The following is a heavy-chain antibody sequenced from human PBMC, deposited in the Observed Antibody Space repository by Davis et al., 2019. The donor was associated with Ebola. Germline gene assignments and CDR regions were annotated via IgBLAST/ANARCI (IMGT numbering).Heavy chain of an antibody. D-gene: IGHD6-19*01. V-gene: IGHV3-30-3*01. J-gene: IGHJ4*02. CDR2: ISYDGSNK. Sequence: GGSLRLSCAASGFTVSSNYMSWVRQAPGKGLEWVAVISYDGSNKYYADSVKGRFTISRDNAKNSLYPQMNSLRAEDTAVYYCARIAVAGYFDYWGQGTLVTVSS. CDR3: ARIAVAGYFDY. CDR1: GFTVSSNY.